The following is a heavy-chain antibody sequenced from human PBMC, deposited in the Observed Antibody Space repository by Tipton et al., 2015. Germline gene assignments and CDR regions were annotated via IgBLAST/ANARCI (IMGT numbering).Heavy chain of an antibody. CDR3: ARARGRHGGLLDS. D-gene: IGHD4-23*01. V-gene: IGHV4-59*01. CDR2: IQYSGGT. CDR1: SDSLNKYY. J-gene: IGHJ4*02. Sequence: TLSLTCTVSSDSLNKYYWSWVRQPPGKELQWIGYIQYSGGTNYNPSLESRVSMSVDTSKTQFSLEMRSVTATDTAVYYCARARGRHGGLLDSWGQGTLVSVSS.